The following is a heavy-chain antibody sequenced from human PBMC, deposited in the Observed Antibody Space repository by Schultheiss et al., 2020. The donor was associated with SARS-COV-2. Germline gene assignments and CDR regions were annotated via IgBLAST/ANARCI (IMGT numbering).Heavy chain of an antibody. CDR2: IYYRGST. V-gene: IGHV4-39*01. Sequence: SETLSLTCTVSGASINSSSYYWGWIRQPPGKGLEWFGNIYYRGSTYYNPSLKSRVTISVDTSKNQVSLRLSSVTAADTAVYYCARQSMVAAGYGYWGQGTLVTVSS. D-gene: IGHD2-15*01. CDR3: ARQSMVAAGYGY. J-gene: IGHJ4*02. CDR1: GASINSSSYY.